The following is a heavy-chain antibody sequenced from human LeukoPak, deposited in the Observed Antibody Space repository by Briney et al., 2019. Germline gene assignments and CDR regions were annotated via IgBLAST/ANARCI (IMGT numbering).Heavy chain of an antibody. CDR1: GGTFSSYA. V-gene: IGHV1-18*01. J-gene: IGHJ4*02. CDR3: GRDLYDFWSGYYTGIDY. CDR2: ISAYNGNT. Sequence: GASVKVSCKASGGTFSSYAISWVRQAPGQGLEWMGWISAYNGNTNYAQKLQGRVTMTTDTSTSTAYMELRSLRSDDTAVYYCGRDLYDFWSGYYTGIDYWGQGTLVTVSS. D-gene: IGHD3-3*01.